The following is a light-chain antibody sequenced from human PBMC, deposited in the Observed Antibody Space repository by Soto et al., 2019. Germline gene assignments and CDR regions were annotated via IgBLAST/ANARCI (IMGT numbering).Light chain of an antibody. Sequence: QLVLTQPHSASGTPGQRVTSSWSVSRLNIGSNYVYWYQQLPGTAPTLLIYRYNQRPSGDPDRFSGSKCGASASLAISGLRSEDEADYYCAAWNDSLSGSVVFGGETKLTVL. J-gene: IGLJ2*01. CDR1: RLNIGSNY. V-gene: IGLV1-47*01. CDR2: RYN. CDR3: AAWNDSLSGSVV.